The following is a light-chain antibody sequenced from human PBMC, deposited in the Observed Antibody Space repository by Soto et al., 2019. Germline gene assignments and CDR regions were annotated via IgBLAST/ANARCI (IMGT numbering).Light chain of an antibody. CDR2: LEGSGSY. CDR3: ETWDSNTYV. J-gene: IGLJ1*01. V-gene: IGLV4-60*02. Sequence: QLVLTQSSSASASLGSSVSLTCTLSSGHSSYIIAWHQQQPGKAPRYLMKLEGSGSYNKGSGVPDRFSGSSSGADRYLTLSNLQFEDEADYYCETWDSNTYVFGTGTQLTVL. CDR1: SGHSSYI.